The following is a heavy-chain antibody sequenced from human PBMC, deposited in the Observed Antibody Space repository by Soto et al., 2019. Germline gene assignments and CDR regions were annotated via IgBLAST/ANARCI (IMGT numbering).Heavy chain of an antibody. V-gene: IGHV3-23*01. D-gene: IGHD2-2*01. CDR3: AKDLGRDIVVVPAANYYYYGMDV. CDR2: ISGSGGST. J-gene: IGHJ6*02. CDR1: GLTFSSYA. Sequence: PGGSLRLSCAASGLTFSSYAMSWVRQAPGKGLEWVSAISGSGGSTYYADSVKGRFTISRDNSKNTLYLQMNSLRAEDTAVYYCAKDLGRDIVVVPAANYYYYGMDVWGQGTTVTVSS.